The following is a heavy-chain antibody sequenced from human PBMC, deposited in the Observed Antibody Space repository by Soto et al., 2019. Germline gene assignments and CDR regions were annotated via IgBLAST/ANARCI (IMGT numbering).Heavy chain of an antibody. J-gene: IGHJ6*02. V-gene: IGHV3-30-3*01. Sequence: QVQLVESGGGVVQPGTSLRLSCVASGFTFSKFDMHWIRQTPARKLQWVAFIAYDGIKKYYTGSVKGRFTVSRDNSKSTVSLQMNNLGLEDTATYFCARGDQYDILLRYYAMDVWGLGTTVTISS. CDR1: GFTFSKFD. D-gene: IGHD2-15*01. CDR2: IAYDGIKK. CDR3: ARGDQYDILLRYYAMDV.